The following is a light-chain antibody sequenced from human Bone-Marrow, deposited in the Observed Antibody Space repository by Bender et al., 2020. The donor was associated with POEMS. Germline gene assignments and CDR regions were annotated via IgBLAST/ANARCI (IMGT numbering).Light chain of an antibody. CDR1: SRDVGGYNY. CDR3: CSFAGTYNSPSYV. V-gene: IGLV2-11*01. J-gene: IGLJ1*01. CDR2: YFT. Sequence: QSALTQPRSVSGSPGQSVTISCTGTSRDVGGYNYVSWYQVYPDTAPKLILYYFTKRPSGVPDRFSGSSSGNTASLIISGLQTEDEADYYCCSFAGTYNSPSYVFGPGTKVTVL.